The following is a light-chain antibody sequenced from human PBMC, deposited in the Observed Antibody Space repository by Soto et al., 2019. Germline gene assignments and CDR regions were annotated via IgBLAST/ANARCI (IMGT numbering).Light chain of an antibody. V-gene: IGLV1-47*01. J-gene: IGLJ3*02. CDR1: SSNIGSNY. CDR3: AAWDDSLSVWV. Sequence: QAVVTQPPSASGTPGQRVTISCSGSSSNIGSNYVYWYQQRPGTAPKLLICRNNQRPSGVPDRFSGSKSGTSASLAISGLRSEDEADYYCAAWDDSLSVWVFGGGTKVTVL. CDR2: RNN.